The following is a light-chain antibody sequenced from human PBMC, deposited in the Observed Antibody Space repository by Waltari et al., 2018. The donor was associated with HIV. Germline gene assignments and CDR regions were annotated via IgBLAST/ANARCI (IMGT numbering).Light chain of an antibody. J-gene: IGLJ3*02. Sequence: QSVLTHPPSASGTPRPTVTIPCSRSNYNIGRHSLFWYQQGPGTAPKPLIYGSTRRPSGVPDRISGSKSGTSASLAIGGLRSEDEGEYYCAAWDDTLSGVVFGGGTKLTVL. CDR2: GST. CDR1: NYNIGRHS. V-gene: IGLV1-47*01. CDR3: AAWDDTLSGVV.